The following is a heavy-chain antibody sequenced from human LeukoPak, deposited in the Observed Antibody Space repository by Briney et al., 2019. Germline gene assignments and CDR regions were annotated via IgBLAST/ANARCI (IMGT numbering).Heavy chain of an antibody. CDR1: GYTFTSYG. V-gene: IGHV1-18*01. D-gene: IGHD3-16*01. J-gene: IGHJ4*02. CDR3: ARNWGAGHPINFDY. Sequence: ASVKVSCKASGYTFTSYGISWVRQAPGQGLEWMGWISGYNGHTKYAQKFQGRVTMTTDTSTNTAYMDLRRLRSDDTAVYYCARNWGAGHPINFDYWGQGTLVTVSS. CDR2: ISGYNGHT.